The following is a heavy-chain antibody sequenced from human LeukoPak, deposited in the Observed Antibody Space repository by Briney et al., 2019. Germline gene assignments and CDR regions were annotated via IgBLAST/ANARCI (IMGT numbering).Heavy chain of an antibody. CDR3: ARESLGYSYGYRDWFDP. CDR1: GFTFSSYA. V-gene: IGHV3-23*01. D-gene: IGHD5-18*01. CDR2: IRGGGET. J-gene: IGHJ5*02. Sequence: GGSLRLSCAASGFTFSSYAMSWVRQAPARGPEWVSSIRGGGETFYADSVKGRFTISRDNSKNTLYLQMNSLRAEDTAVYYCARESLGYSYGYRDWFDPWGQGTLVTVSS.